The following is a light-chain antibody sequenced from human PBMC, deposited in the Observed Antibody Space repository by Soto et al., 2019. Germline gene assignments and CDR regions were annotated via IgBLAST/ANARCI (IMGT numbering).Light chain of an antibody. CDR3: QQYGSSPPGT. V-gene: IGKV3-20*01. CDR2: GAS. Sequence: EIVLRQSPGTLSLSPGERATLSSRASQSLHSSYLAWYQQKPGQAPRLLIYGASRRATGIPDRFSGSGSGTDFTLTISRLEPEDFAVYYCQQYGSSPPGTFGQGTKVEIK. J-gene: IGKJ1*01. CDR1: QSLHSSY.